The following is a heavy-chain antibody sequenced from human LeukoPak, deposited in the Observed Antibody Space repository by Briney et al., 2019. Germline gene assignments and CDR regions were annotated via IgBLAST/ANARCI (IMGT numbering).Heavy chain of an antibody. J-gene: IGHJ6*02. CDR1: GFTFSNAW. CDR2: IKSKTDGGTT. Sequence: GGSLRLSCAASGFTFSNAWMSWVREAPGKGLEWVGRIKSKTDGGTTDYAAPVKGRFTISRDDSKHTLYLQMNSLKTEDTAVYYCTTDVFYYYYYGMDVWGQGTTVTVSS. D-gene: IGHD3-10*01. CDR3: TTDVFYYYYYGMDV. V-gene: IGHV3-15*01.